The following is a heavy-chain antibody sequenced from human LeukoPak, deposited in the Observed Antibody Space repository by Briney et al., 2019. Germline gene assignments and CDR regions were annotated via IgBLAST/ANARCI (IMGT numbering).Heavy chain of an antibody. V-gene: IGHV3-15*01. CDR2: IKSKTDGGTT. J-gene: IGHJ4*02. Sequence: GGSLRLSCAASGFTFNNAWMTWVRQAPGKGLEWVGRIKSKTDGGTTDYAAPVKGRFTISRDDSKYTLYLQMNSLKTEDTAVYYCTTGLTMVRGLMSYSDYWGQGTLVTVSS. CDR3: TTGLTMVRGLMSYSDY. D-gene: IGHD3-10*01. CDR1: GFTFNNAW.